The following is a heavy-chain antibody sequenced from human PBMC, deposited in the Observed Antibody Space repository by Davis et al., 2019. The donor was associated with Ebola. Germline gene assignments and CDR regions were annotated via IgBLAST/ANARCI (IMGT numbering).Heavy chain of an antibody. CDR1: GFIFSSYV. D-gene: IGHD3-22*01. CDR3: TRDFDRVRE. Sequence: GGSLRLSCAASGFIFSSYVMSWVRQAPGKGLEWVSTLGTSADTYYADSVKGRFTISRDSAKNTVYLQMNSLRVEDTAVYYCTRDFDRVREWGQGTLVTVSS. J-gene: IGHJ4*02. V-gene: IGHV3-23*01. CDR2: LGTSADT.